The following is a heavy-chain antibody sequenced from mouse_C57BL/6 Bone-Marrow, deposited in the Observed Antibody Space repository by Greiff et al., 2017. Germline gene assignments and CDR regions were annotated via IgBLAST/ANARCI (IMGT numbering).Heavy chain of an antibody. CDR1: GFSLTSYA. V-gene: IGHV2-9-1*01. J-gene: IGHJ2*01. CDR2: IWTGGGT. D-gene: IGHD3-2*02. CDR3: ARGAQTAQAPGYFDY. Sequence: QVQLKQSGPGLVAPSQSLSITCTVSGFSLTSYAISWVRQPPGKGLEWLGVIWTGGGTNYNSALKSRLSISKDNSKSQVFLKMNSLQTDDTARYYCARGAQTAQAPGYFDYWGQGTTLTVSS.